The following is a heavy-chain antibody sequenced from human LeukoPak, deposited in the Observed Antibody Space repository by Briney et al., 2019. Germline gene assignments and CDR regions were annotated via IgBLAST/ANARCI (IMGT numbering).Heavy chain of an antibody. CDR3: ARGTKQRNIGIFGVVSDNYYYYGMDV. Sequence: GGSLRLSCAASGFTFSSYAMHWVRQAPGKGLEYVLAISSNGGSTYYANSVKGRFTISRDNSKNTLYLQMGSLRAEDMAVYYCARGTKQRNIGIFGVVSDNYYYYGMDVWGQGTTVTVSS. CDR1: GFTFSSYA. V-gene: IGHV3-64*01. CDR2: ISSNGGST. J-gene: IGHJ6*02. D-gene: IGHD3-3*01.